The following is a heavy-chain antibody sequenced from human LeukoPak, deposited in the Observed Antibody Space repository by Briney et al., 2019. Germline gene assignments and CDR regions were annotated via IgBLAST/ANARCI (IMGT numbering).Heavy chain of an antibody. Sequence: GGSLRLSCAASGFTFNNYAMSWVRQAPGKGLEWASSVSASATSTNYADSVKGRFTISRDNSKNTLYLQMSSLRAEDTAEYYCARSQVVASGTGPFDLWGQGTIVTVSS. CDR3: ARSQVVASGTGPFDL. CDR2: VSASATST. V-gene: IGHV3-23*01. CDR1: GFTFNNYA. D-gene: IGHD6-13*01. J-gene: IGHJ3*01.